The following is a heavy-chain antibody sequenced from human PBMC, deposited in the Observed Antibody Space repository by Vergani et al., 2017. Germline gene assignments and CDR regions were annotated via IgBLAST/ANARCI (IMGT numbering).Heavy chain of an antibody. V-gene: IGHV3-23*01. D-gene: IGHD5-24*01. CDR1: GFTFSSHA. J-gene: IGHJ4*02. CDR2: IKNTGDST. CDR3: GGGSDNYN. Sequence: EVQLLQSEGAVVQPGGSLRLSCAASGFTFSSHAMSWVRQGPGQGLEWVSSIKNTGDSTYYADSVKGRFTISRDNSKNTLYLQMNSLRVEDTAVYYCGGGSDNYNWGQGTLVTVSS.